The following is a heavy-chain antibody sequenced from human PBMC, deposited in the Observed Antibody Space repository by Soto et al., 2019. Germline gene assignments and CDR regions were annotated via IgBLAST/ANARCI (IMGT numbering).Heavy chain of an antibody. CDR2: ISSNGGST. J-gene: IGHJ5*02. CDR3: VKGELADLRPYNWFDP. CDR1: GFTFSRYA. Sequence: GGPLSLSCSASGFTFSRYAMHWVRQAPGKGLEYVSAISSNGGSTYYADSVKGRFTIPRDNFKNTLYLQMSSLRAEDTAVYYCVKGELADLRPYNWFDPWGQGTLVTVSS. V-gene: IGHV3-64D*06.